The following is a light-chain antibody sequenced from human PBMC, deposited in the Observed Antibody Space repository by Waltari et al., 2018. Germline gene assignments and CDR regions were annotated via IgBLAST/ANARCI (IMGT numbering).Light chain of an antibody. CDR2: STS. CDR3: RLYSGAALV. J-gene: IGLJ2*01. Sequence: QPVVTQEPSLTVSPGRTATPTCASSTCAVTSANHPNWFQQKPGQAPMALIYSTSNKHSWTPARFSGSLRGDRAALTRSGVQPGDEAEYYCRLYSGAALVFGGGTKLTVL. CDR1: TCAVTSANH. V-gene: IGLV7-43*01.